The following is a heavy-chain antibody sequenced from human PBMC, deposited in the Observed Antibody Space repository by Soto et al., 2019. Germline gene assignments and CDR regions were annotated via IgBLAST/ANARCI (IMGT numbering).Heavy chain of an antibody. CDR1: GFTFSSYA. J-gene: IGHJ6*02. Sequence: PGGSLRLSCAASGFTFSSYAMHWVRQAPGKGLEWVAVISYDGSNKYYADSVKGRFTISRDNSKDTLYLQMNSLRAEDTAVYYCARVQSSSWYGGEGGYYYYGMDVWGQGTTVTVSS. CDR2: ISYDGSNK. D-gene: IGHD6-13*01. CDR3: ARVQSSSWYGGEGGYYYYGMDV. V-gene: IGHV3-30-3*01.